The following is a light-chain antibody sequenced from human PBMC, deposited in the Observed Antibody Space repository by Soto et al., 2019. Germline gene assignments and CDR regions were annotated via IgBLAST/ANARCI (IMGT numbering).Light chain of an antibody. Sequence: QSVLTQPPSASGSPGQSVAISWTGTSSDVGGYNYVSWYQQHPGKAPKLMIYEVNKRPSGVPDRFSGSKSGNTASLTVSGLQAEDEADYYCSSYAGSSNVFGTGTKLTDL. CDR1: SSDVGGYNY. V-gene: IGLV2-8*01. J-gene: IGLJ1*01. CDR2: EVN. CDR3: SSYAGSSNV.